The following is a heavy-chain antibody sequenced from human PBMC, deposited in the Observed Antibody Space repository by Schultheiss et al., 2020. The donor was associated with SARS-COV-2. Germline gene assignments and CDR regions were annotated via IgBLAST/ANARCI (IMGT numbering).Heavy chain of an antibody. V-gene: IGHV1-2*02. Sequence: ASVKVSCKASGGTFSSYAISWVRQAPGQGLEWMGWINPNSGGTNYAQKFQGRVTMTRDTSISTAYMELRSLRSDDTAVYYCARGSIAARSFDYWGQGTLVTVSS. CDR2: INPNSGGT. J-gene: IGHJ4*02. CDR1: GGTFSSYA. CDR3: ARGSIAARSFDY. D-gene: IGHD6-6*01.